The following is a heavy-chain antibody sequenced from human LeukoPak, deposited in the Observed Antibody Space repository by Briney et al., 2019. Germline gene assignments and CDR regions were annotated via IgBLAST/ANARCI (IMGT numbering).Heavy chain of an antibody. D-gene: IGHD5-12*01. J-gene: IGHJ4*02. V-gene: IGHV3-23*01. CDR1: GFTFSSYA. CDR3: AKWLGDYFDY. Sequence: GGSLRPSCAASGFTFSSYAMSWVRQAPGKGLEWVSAISGSGGSTYYADSVKGRFTISRDSSKNTLYLQMNSLRAEDTAVYYCAKWLGDYFDYWGQGTLVTVSS. CDR2: ISGSGGST.